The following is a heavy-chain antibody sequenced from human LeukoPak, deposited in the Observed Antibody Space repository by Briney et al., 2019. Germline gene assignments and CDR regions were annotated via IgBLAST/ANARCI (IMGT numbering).Heavy chain of an antibody. CDR1: GFTFSTYW. J-gene: IGHJ4*02. CDR3: ARVLPVASRDY. V-gene: IGHV3-7*01. CDR2: IKRDGSDK. Sequence: TGGSLRLSCAASGFTFSTYWMSWVRQAPGKGLEWVANIKRDGSDKFYVDSVKGRFTISRDNAKNSMYLQMNSLRAEDTAVYYCARVLPVASRDYWGQGTLVTVSS. D-gene: IGHD2-2*01.